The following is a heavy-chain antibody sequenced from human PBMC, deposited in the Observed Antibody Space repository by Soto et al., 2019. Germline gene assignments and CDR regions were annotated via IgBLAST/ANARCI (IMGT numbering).Heavy chain of an antibody. V-gene: IGHV1-8*01. CDR3: AREGTPLVVVAAYDC. Sequence: ASVKVSCKASGYTFTSYDINWVRQATGQGLEWMGWMNPNSGNTGYAQKFQGRVTMTRNTSISTAYMELSSLRSEDTSVYYCAREGTPLVVVAAYDCWGQGTLVTVSS. D-gene: IGHD2-15*01. CDR1: GYTFTSYD. CDR2: MNPNSGNT. J-gene: IGHJ4*02.